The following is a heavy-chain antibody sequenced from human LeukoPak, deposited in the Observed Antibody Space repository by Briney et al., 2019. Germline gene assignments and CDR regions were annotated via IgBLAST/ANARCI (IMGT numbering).Heavy chain of an antibody. J-gene: IGHJ4*02. Sequence: GASVKVSCKVSGYTLTELSMHWVRQAPGKGLEWMGGFDPEDGETIYAQKFQGRVTMTEDTSTDTAYMELSSLRSEDTAVYYCATKRHYGDRLQPFDYWGQGTLVTVSS. CDR1: GYTLTELS. V-gene: IGHV1-24*01. CDR3: ATKRHYGDRLQPFDY. D-gene: IGHD4-17*01. CDR2: FDPEDGET.